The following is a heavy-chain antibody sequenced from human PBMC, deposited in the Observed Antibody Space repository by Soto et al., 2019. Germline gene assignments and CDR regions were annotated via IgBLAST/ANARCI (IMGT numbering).Heavy chain of an antibody. V-gene: IGHV1-2*04. J-gene: IGHJ2*01. D-gene: IGHD6-13*01. CDR2: INPNSGGT. CDR1: GYTFTGYY. CDR3: ARDRIAAAEGYFDL. Sequence: ASVKVSCKASGYTFTGYYMHWVRQAPGQGLEWMGWINPNSGGTNYAQKFQGWVTMTRDTSISTAYMELSRLRSDDTAVYYCARDRIAAAEGYFDLWGRGTLVTVS.